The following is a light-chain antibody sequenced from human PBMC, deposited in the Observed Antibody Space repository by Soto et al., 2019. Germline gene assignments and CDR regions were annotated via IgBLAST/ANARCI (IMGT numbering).Light chain of an antibody. CDR2: GAS. Sequence: EIVLTQSPGTLSLSPGERATLSCRASQSARSSYLAWYQQKPGQAPRLLIYGASSRATGIPDKFSGSGSGTDFTLTISSLQSEDFAVYSCQQYNNWPSITFGQGTRLEIK. CDR3: QQYNNWPSIT. CDR1: QSARSSY. J-gene: IGKJ5*01. V-gene: IGKV3-20*01.